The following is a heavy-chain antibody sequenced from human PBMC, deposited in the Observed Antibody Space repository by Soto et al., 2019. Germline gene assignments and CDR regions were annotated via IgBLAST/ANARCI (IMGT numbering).Heavy chain of an antibody. Sequence: EVQLVESGGGLVKPGGPFRPPCAASEFISMEALLSWAGQPPGKGLEWVGRIKRKSDGGTTDYAAPVKGRFTISRDDSKNTLYLQMNSLKTEDTAVYYCTTGVTAMVYYSDYWGQGTLVTVAS. CDR2: IKRKSDGGTT. D-gene: IGHD5-18*01. CDR1: EFISMEAL. V-gene: IGHV3-15*01. J-gene: IGHJ4*02. CDR3: TTGVTAMVYYSDY.